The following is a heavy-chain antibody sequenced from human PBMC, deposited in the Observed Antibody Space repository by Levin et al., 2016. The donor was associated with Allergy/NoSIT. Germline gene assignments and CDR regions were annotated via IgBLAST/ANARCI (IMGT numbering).Heavy chain of an antibody. V-gene: IGHV5-10-1*01. CDR2: IDPSDSYT. Sequence: VRQMPGKGLEWMGRIDPSDSYTTYSPSFQGHVTFSADKSISTAYLHWASLKASDTAIYYCAIMAVTGTSVDYWGQGSQVTVSS. J-gene: IGHJ4*02. CDR3: AIMAVTGTSVDY. D-gene: IGHD6-19*01.